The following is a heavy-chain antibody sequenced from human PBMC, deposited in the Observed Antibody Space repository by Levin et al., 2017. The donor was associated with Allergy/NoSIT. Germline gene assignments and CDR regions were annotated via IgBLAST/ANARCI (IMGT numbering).Heavy chain of an antibody. CDR2: IWYDGSNK. CDR1: GFTFSSYG. Sequence: LSLTCAASGFTFSSYGMHWVRQAPGKGLEWVAVIWYDGSNKYYADSVKGRFTISRDNSKNTLYLQMNSLRAEDTAVYYCARDRWELLTGPIRSGLDYWGQGTLVTVSS. CDR3: ARDRWELLTGPIRSGLDY. D-gene: IGHD1-26*01. J-gene: IGHJ4*02. V-gene: IGHV3-33*01.